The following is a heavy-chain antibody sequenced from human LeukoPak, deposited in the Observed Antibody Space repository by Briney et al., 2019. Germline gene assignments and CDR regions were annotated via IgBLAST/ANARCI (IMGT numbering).Heavy chain of an antibody. Sequence: PGGSLRLSCAASGFTFSSYSMNLVRQAPGKGLEWVSSISSSGSNIYYADSVKGRFTISRDNAKNSLYLQMNSLRAEDMAVYYCATNSTVTTVGFDYWGQGTLVTVSS. CDR3: ATNSTVTTVGFDY. D-gene: IGHD4-17*01. CDR2: ISSSGSNI. V-gene: IGHV3-21*01. J-gene: IGHJ4*02. CDR1: GFTFSSYS.